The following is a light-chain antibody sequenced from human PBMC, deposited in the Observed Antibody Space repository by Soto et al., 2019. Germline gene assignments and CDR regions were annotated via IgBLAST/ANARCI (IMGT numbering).Light chain of an antibody. V-gene: IGKV1-39*01. CDR1: QSISRY. CDR2: AAS. J-gene: IGKJ5*01. CDR3: QQTYNTPPIT. Sequence: DIQMTQSPSSLSASAGDRVTITCRASQSISRYLNWYQQKPGKAPQLLIYAASSLHSGVPSRFSGSGSGRDFTLTISSLQPEDFATYFCQQTYNTPPITFGQGTRLEVK.